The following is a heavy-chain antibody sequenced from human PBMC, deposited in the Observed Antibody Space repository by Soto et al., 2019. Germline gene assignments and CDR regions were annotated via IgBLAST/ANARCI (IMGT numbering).Heavy chain of an antibody. J-gene: IGHJ6*02. CDR3: ARRYCSSNTCPRNYYAMDV. Sequence: GESLKISCKGSGYSFSSYWISWVRQVPGKGLEWMGRIDPSDSYINYSPSFQGHVTISVDKSISTAYLQWSSLKASDTAMYYCARRYCSSNTCPRNYYAMDVWGQGTTVTVSS. V-gene: IGHV5-10-1*01. D-gene: IGHD2-2*01. CDR2: IDPSDSYI. CDR1: GYSFSSYW.